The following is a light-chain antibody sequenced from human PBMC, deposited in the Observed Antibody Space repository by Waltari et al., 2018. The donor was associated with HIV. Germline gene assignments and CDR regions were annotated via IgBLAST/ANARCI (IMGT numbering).Light chain of an antibody. CDR2: NAN. J-gene: IGLJ3*02. CDR3: SSYVTGGSLL. V-gene: IGLV2-14*01. CDR1: DIAIGNYDY. Sequence: QSALTQPASVSGSPGQSVTISCIGSDIAIGNYDYISLYHPPPNRAPRLVVFNANSRPSGSPFRFAGSKSGNTASLTISGLQADDEGVYYCSSYVTGGSLLFGGGTQVTVL.